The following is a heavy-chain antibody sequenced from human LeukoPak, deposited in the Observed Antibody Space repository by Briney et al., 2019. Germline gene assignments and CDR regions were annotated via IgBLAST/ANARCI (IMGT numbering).Heavy chain of an antibody. CDR2: ISYDGSNK. CDR3: ARDNTLWFGELLGWFDP. D-gene: IGHD3-10*01. V-gene: IGHV3-30-3*01. J-gene: IGHJ5*02. CDR1: GFTFRSYW. Sequence: GGSLRLSCAASGFTFRSYWMSWVRQAPGKGLEGVAVISYDGSNKYYADSVKGRFTISRDNSKNTLYLQMNSLRAEDTAVYYCARDNTLWFGELLGWFDPWGQGTLVTVSS.